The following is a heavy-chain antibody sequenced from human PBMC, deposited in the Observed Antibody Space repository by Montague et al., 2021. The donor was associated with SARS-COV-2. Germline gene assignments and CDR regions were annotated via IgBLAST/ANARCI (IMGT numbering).Heavy chain of an antibody. CDR2: IHHGGST. D-gene: IGHD3-10*01. CDR3: ARLGDGVVPSPILGVGPYYSCYDMYV. J-gene: IGHJ6*03. Sequence: SETLSLTCAVHGGSFSTYSWNWIRQPPGKGLEWIGEIHHGGSTNYNPSLKSRVTISADTSKNQFSLKLTSVAAADTAVYYCARLGDGVVPSPILGVGPYYSCYDMYVWGKGTTVTVS. V-gene: IGHV4-34*01. CDR1: GGSFSTYS.